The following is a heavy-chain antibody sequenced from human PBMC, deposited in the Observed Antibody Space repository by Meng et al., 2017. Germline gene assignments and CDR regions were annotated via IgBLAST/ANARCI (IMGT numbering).Heavy chain of an antibody. D-gene: IGHD6-19*01. Sequence: GESLKISCAASGFTFSSYAMHWVRQAPGKGLEWVAGISYDGSNKYYADSVKGRFTISRDNSKNTLYLQMNSLRAEDTAVYYCAKDLRYSRGWYDPIFDYWGQGTLVTVSS. CDR2: ISYDGSNK. J-gene: IGHJ4*02. CDR1: GFTFSSYA. V-gene: IGHV3-30*04. CDR3: AKDLRYSRGWYDPIFDY.